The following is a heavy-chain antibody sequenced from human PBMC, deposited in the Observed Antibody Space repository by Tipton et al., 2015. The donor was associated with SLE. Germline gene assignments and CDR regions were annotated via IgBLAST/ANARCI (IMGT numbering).Heavy chain of an antibody. J-gene: IGHJ4*02. CDR1: GGSISSGSYY. CDR3: ARGLYCSGGSCYYFDY. V-gene: IGHV4-39*07. D-gene: IGHD2-15*01. CDR2: IYYSGST. Sequence: LRLSCTVSGGSISSGSYYWGWIRQPPGKGLEWIGSIYYSGSTYYNPSLKSRVTISVDTSKNQFSLKLSSVTAADTAVYYCARGLYCSGGSCYYFDYWGQGTLVTVSS.